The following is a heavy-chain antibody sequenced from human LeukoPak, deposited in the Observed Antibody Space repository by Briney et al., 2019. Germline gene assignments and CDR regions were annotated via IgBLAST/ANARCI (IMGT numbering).Heavy chain of an antibody. D-gene: IGHD3-10*01. CDR1: GGSISSGSYY. Sequence: PSESLSLTCTVSGGSISSGSYYWNWIRQPAGKGLEWIGRIYTSGSINYNPSLKSRVTISVDTSKNQFSLKLSSVTAADTAVYYCAREGLNMVRGIIPKEAWGWFDPWGRGTLVTVSS. CDR3: AREGLNMVRGIIPKEAWGWFDP. V-gene: IGHV4-61*02. J-gene: IGHJ5*02. CDR2: IYTSGSI.